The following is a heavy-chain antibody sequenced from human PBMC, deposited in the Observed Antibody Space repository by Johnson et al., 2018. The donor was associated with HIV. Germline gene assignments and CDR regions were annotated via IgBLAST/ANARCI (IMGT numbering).Heavy chain of an antibody. CDR1: GFTVRSNF. CDR2: ISSSGSTI. Sequence: QEQLVESGGNFIQPGGSLRLSCAASGFTVRSNFMTWVRRAPGKGLEWVSYISSSGSTIYYADSVKGRFTISRDNARNSLFLQMNSLRAEDTAVYYCAREFLYGDYQDAFDIWGQGTMVTVSS. V-gene: IGHV3-11*04. CDR3: AREFLYGDYQDAFDI. D-gene: IGHD4-17*01. J-gene: IGHJ3*02.